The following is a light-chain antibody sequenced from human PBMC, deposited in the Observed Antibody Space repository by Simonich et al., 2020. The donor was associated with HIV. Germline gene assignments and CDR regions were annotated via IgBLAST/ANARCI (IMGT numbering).Light chain of an antibody. V-gene: IGLV2-11*01. Sequence: SALTHPRPVSGSPGQSVTISSTGTSTDVVGYNSVSWDQQHPGQAPKLMIYDGSKRPSGVHHRFAGSKSGNTASLTISGLQAEEETDYYCCSYAGRNTLVFGGGTKLTVL. CDR2: DGS. CDR3: CSYAGRNTLV. CDR1: STDVVGYNS. J-gene: IGLJ3*02.